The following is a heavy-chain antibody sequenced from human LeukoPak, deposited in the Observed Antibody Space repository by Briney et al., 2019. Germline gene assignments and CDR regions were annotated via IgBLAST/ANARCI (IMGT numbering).Heavy chain of an antibody. CDR2: ISGSGGST. D-gene: IGHD4-23*01. CDR3: AKKRWPTNWFDP. J-gene: IGHJ5*02. Sequence: PGGSLRLSCAASGFTFSSYAMSWVRQAPGRGLEWVSAISGSGGSTYYADSVKGRFTISRDNSKNTLYLQMNSLRAEDTAVYYCAKKRWPTNWFDPWGQGTLVTVSS. V-gene: IGHV3-23*01. CDR1: GFTFSSYA.